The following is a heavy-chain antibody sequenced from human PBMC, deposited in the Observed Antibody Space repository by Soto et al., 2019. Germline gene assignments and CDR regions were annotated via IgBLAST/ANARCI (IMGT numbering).Heavy chain of an antibody. Sequence: SETLSLTCAFSCGSITSYFWSWIRQPPGKGLEWIGYIYYSGSTKYNPSLKSRVTISVDTSKNQFSLKLSSVTAADTAVYYCARDHYYDSTGYYDYWGQGTLVTVSS. CDR3: ARDHYYDSTGYYDY. CDR1: CGSITSYF. V-gene: IGHV4-59*01. D-gene: IGHD3-22*01. CDR2: IYYSGST. J-gene: IGHJ4*02.